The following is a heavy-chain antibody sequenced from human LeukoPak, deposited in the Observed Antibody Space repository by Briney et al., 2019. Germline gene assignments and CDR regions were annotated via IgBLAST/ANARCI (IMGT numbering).Heavy chain of an antibody. Sequence: GGSLRLSCAASGFTFSSYWMHWVRQAPGKGLVWVSRINSDGSSATYADSVKGRFTISRDNAKNTLYLQMSSLRAEDTAVYYCARVRSYWYFDLWGRGTLVTVSS. CDR3: ARVRSYWYFDL. J-gene: IGHJ2*01. CDR1: GFTFSSYW. V-gene: IGHV3-74*01. CDR2: INSDGSSA.